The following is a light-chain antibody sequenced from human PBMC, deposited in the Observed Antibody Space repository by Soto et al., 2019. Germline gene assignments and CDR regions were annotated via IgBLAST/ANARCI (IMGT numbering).Light chain of an antibody. CDR3: QQYNNRWT. CDR2: GAS. Sequence: EIVMTQSPATLSVSPGERATLSCRASQSVSSKLAWYQQKPGQAPGLLIYGASTRATGIPARFSGSGSGTEFTLTISSLQSEDFAVYYCQQYNNRWTFGQGTKVEIK. V-gene: IGKV3-15*01. J-gene: IGKJ1*01. CDR1: QSVSSK.